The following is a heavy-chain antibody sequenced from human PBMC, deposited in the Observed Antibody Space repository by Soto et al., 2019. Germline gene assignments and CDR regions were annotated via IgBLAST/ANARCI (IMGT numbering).Heavy chain of an antibody. CDR3: AKDLQYYDFWSGYYNRFNYYYYYGMDV. CDR2: ISYDGSNK. CDR1: GFTFSSYG. D-gene: IGHD3-3*01. V-gene: IGHV3-30*18. J-gene: IGHJ6*02. Sequence: PGGSLRPSCAASGFTFSSYGMHWVRQAPGKGLEWVAVISYDGSNKYYADSVKGRFTISRDNSKNTLYLQMNSLRAEDTAVYYCAKDLQYYDFWSGYYNRFNYYYYYGMDVWGQGTTVTVSS.